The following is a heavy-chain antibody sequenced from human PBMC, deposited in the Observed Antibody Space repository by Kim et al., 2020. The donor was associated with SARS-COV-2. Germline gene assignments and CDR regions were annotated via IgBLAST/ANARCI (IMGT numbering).Heavy chain of an antibody. CDR3: AKDGPEMATIVGGDY. CDR1: GFTFSSHG. J-gene: IGHJ4*02. Sequence: GGSLRLSCAASGFTFSSHGMHWVRQAPGKGLEWVAVISYDGSNKYYADSVKGRFTISRDNSKNTLYWQMNSLRAEDTAVYYCAKDGPEMATIVGGDYCGQGTLVNVSS. D-gene: IGHD5-12*01. V-gene: IGHV3-30*18. CDR2: ISYDGSNK.